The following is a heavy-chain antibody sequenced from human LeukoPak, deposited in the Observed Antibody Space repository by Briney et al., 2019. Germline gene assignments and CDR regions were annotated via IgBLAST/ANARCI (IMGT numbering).Heavy chain of an antibody. CDR2: INHSGST. J-gene: IGHJ4*02. CDR3: ARSRYYDFWSGYIDY. V-gene: IGHV4-34*01. CDR1: GGSFSGYY. Sequence: SETLSLTCAVYGGSFSGYYWSWIRQPPGKGLEWIGEINHSGSTNYNPSLKSRVTISVDTSKNQFSLKLSSVTAADTAVYYCARSRYYDFWSGYIDYWGEGTLVTVPS. D-gene: IGHD3-3*01.